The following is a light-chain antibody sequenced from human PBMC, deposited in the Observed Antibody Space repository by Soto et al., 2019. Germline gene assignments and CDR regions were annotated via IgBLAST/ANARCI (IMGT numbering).Light chain of an antibody. CDR2: KAS. Sequence: EIQMTQSPSTLSASVGDRVTITCRASQSISSWLAWYQQKPGKAPKLLIYKASSLESGVPSRFSGSGSGTEFTLTISSLQPDDFATYHCQQYATFPRTFGQGTKVDIK. CDR1: QSISSW. V-gene: IGKV1-5*03. CDR3: QQYATFPRT. J-gene: IGKJ1*01.